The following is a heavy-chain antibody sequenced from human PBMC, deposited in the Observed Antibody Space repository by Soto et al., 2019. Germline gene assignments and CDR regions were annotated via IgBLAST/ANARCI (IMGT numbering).Heavy chain of an antibody. CDR2: YDPEKGRR. CDR3: ATGPPWHDFDF. J-gene: IGHJ4*02. CDR1: GDSITEVS. V-gene: IGHV1-24*01. D-gene: IGHD5-12*01. Sequence: VQSGAEVKKPGASVEVSCKVSGDSITEVSMHWVRQSPEKGLEWMGGYDPEKGRRISAQNFKGRLTMTEDTSTDTAYMKLISPETDDTAVYFCATGPPWHDFDFWGQGTLVTVSS.